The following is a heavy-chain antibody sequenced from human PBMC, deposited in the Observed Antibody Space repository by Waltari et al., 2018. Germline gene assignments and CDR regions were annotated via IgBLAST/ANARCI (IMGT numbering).Heavy chain of an antibody. CDR1: GFTFSSYS. Sequence: EVQLVESGGGLVKPGGSLRLSCAASGFTFSSYSMNWVRQAPGKGLEWVSSISSSSSYIYYADSVKGRFTISRDNAKNSLYLQMNSLRSEDTAVYYCATHPEWLLLHFDYWGQGTLVTVSS. CDR3: ATHPEWLLLHFDY. V-gene: IGHV3-21*04. J-gene: IGHJ4*02. CDR2: ISSSSSYI. D-gene: IGHD3-22*01.